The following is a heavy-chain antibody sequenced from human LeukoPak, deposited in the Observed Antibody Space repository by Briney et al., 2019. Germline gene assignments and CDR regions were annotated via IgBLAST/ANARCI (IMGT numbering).Heavy chain of an antibody. CDR1: GGSISSYY. Sequence: PSETLSLTRTVSGGSISSYYWSWIRQPPGKGLEWIGYIYYSGSTNYNPSLKSRVTISVDTSKNQFSLKLSSVTAADTAVYYCARGTYDILTGYFDYWGQGTLVTVSS. CDR3: ARGTYDILTGYFDY. D-gene: IGHD3-9*01. CDR2: IYYSGST. J-gene: IGHJ4*02. V-gene: IGHV4-59*01.